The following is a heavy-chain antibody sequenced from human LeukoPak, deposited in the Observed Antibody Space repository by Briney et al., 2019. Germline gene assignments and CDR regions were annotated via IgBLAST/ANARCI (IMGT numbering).Heavy chain of an antibody. CDR2: INHSGST. Sequence: SETLSLACAISGGSFSGYYWSWIRQPPGKGLEWIGEINHSGSTNYNPSLKSRVTISVDTSKNRFSLKLSSVTAADTAVYYCARAFDPWGQGTLVTVSS. CDR3: ARAFDP. J-gene: IGHJ5*02. V-gene: IGHV4-34*01. CDR1: GGSFSGYY.